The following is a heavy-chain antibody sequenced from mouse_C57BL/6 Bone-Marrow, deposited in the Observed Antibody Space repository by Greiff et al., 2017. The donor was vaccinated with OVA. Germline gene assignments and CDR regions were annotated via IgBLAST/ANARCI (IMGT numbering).Heavy chain of an antibody. D-gene: IGHD1-1*01. CDR2: IYPGDGDT. CDR1: GYAFSSSW. Sequence: QVQLKESGPELVKPGASVKISCKASGYAFSSSWMNWVKQRPGKGLEWIGRIYPGDGDTNYNGKFKGKATLTADKSSSTAYMQLSSLTSEDSAVYFCARVGIYYGSLHYLDYWGQGTTLTVSS. J-gene: IGHJ2*01. V-gene: IGHV1-82*01. CDR3: ARVGIYYGSLHYLDY.